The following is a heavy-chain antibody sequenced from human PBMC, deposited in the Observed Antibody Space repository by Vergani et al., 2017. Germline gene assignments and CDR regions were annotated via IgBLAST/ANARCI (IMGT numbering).Heavy chain of an antibody. Sequence: QGQLAQSGAEVKKPGASVKVSCKASGYTFTGYYMHWVRQAPGQGLEWMGWINPNSGGTNYAQKFQGRVTMTRDTSISTAYMELSRLRSDDTAVYYCARVGDYDFWSGYSYYFDYWGQGTLVTVSS. D-gene: IGHD3-3*01. J-gene: IGHJ4*02. CDR3: ARVGDYDFWSGYSYYFDY. V-gene: IGHV1-2*02. CDR1: GYTFTGYY. CDR2: INPNSGGT.